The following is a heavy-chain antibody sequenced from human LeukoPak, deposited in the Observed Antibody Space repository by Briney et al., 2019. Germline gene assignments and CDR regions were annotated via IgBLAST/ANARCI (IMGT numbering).Heavy chain of an antibody. Sequence: VSVKVSCKASGYTFTGYYMHWVRQAPGQGLEWMGWINPNSGGTNYAQKFQGRVTMTRDTSISTAYMELSRLRSDDTAVYYCARGIVVVPAANYYYGMDVWGQGTTVTVSS. CDR1: GYTFTGYY. J-gene: IGHJ6*02. CDR2: INPNSGGT. V-gene: IGHV1-2*02. CDR3: ARGIVVVPAANYYYGMDV. D-gene: IGHD2-2*01.